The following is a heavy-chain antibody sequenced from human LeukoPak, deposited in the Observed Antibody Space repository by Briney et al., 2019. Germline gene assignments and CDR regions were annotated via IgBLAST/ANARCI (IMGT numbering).Heavy chain of an antibody. V-gene: IGHV3-7*05. Sequence: PGGSLRLSCAASGFTFSTFWMTWVRQAPGKGLEWVANIKLDGSEKYYVDSVKGRFTISRDNAKNSLFLQMNSLRAEDTAVYYCATPRGYCSGGSCFPFDHWGQGTLVTVSS. J-gene: IGHJ4*02. CDR1: GFTFSTFW. CDR2: IKLDGSEK. D-gene: IGHD2-15*01. CDR3: ATPRGYCSGGSCFPFDH.